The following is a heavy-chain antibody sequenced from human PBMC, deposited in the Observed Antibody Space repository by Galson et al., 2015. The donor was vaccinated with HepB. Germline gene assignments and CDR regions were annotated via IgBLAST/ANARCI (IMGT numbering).Heavy chain of an antibody. J-gene: IGHJ4*02. D-gene: IGHD3-3*01. V-gene: IGHV1-18*04. CDR2: ISAYNGNT. Sequence: SVKVSCKASGYTFTSYGISWVRQAPGQGLEWMGWISAYNGNTNYAQKLQGRVTMTTDTSTSTAYMELRSLRSDDTAVYYCARDHLPDSYYDFWSGSRSRGYFDYWGQGTLVTVSS. CDR1: GYTFTSYG. CDR3: ARDHLPDSYYDFWSGSRSRGYFDY.